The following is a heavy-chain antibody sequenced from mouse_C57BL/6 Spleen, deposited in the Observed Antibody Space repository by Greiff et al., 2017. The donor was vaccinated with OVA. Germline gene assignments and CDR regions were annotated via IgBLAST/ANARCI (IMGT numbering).Heavy chain of an antibody. Sequence: VQLQQSGAELVKPGASVKLSCKASGYTFTSYWMQWVKQRPGQGLEWIGEIDPSDSYTNYNQKFKGKATLTVDTSSSTAYMQLSSLTSEDSAVYYCARLLRSPDAMDYWGQGTSVTVSS. CDR2: IDPSDSYT. CDR1: GYTFTSYW. CDR3: ARLLRSPDAMDY. J-gene: IGHJ4*01. D-gene: IGHD1-1*01. V-gene: IGHV1-50*01.